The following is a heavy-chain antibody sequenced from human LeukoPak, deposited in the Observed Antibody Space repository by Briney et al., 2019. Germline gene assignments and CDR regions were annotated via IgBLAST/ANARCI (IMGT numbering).Heavy chain of an antibody. V-gene: IGHV3-23*01. CDR1: GFTFSSYA. CDR2: ISGSGGST. J-gene: IGHJ4*02. CDR3: AKDLREYSSSLDY. Sequence: GGSLRLSCAASGFTFSSYAMHWVRQAPGKGLEWVSAISGSGGSTYYADSVKGRFTISRDNSKNTLYLQMNSLRAEDTAVYYCAKDLREYSSSLDYWGQGTLVTVSS. D-gene: IGHD6-6*01.